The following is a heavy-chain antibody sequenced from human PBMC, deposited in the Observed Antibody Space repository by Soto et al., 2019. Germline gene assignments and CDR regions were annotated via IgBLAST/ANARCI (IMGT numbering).Heavy chain of an antibody. CDR2: ISGSSRYI. V-gene: IGHV3-21*01. CDR1: GFTFSSYS. J-gene: IGHJ6*02. Sequence: PGWSLRLSCAAPGFTFSSYSMNWVRQAPGKGLEWVSSISGSSRYIYYTDSVKGRFTISRDNTKKSLYLQINSLRAEDTAVYYCARDRLVADTSAPPYCYYGMDVWGQGTTVTVSS. CDR3: ARDRLVADTSAPPYCYYGMDV. D-gene: IGHD2-15*01.